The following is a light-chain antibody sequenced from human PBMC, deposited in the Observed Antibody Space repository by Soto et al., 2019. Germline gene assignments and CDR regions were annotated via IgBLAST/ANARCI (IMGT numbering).Light chain of an antibody. Sequence: EIVMTQSPATLSVSPGERATLSCRASQSVSSNLAWYQQKPGQAPRLLIYGASTRATGIPARFSGSGSGTEFTLTISSLQSEDFAVYYCQQYNNRRTFGQGTLLEIK. J-gene: IGKJ5*01. CDR2: GAS. V-gene: IGKV3-15*01. CDR3: QQYNNRRT. CDR1: QSVSSN.